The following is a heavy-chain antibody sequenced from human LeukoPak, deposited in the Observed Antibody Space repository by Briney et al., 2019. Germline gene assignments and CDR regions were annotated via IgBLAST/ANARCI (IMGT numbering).Heavy chain of an antibody. V-gene: IGHV1-2*06. CDR1: GYTFTGYY. CDR2: INPNSGGT. D-gene: IGHD3-22*01. J-gene: IGHJ4*02. CDR3: AREIVWYDSSGYYLDY. Sequence: ASVKVSCKASGYTFTGYYMHWVRQAPGQGLEWMGRINPNSGGTNYAQKFQGRVTMTRDTSISTAYMELSGLRSDDTAVYYCAREIVWYDSSGYYLDYWGQGNLVTVSS.